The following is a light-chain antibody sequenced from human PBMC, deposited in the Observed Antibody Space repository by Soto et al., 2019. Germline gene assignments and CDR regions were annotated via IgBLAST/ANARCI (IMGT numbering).Light chain of an antibody. CDR1: SSNIGAGYD. Sequence: QSVLTQPPSVSGALGQRVTISCTGSSSNIGAGYDVHWYQQLPGTAPKLLIYGNSNRPSGVPDRFSGSKSGTSASLAITGLQAEDEADYYCQSYDSSLGYVFGTGTKLTVL. J-gene: IGLJ1*01. CDR3: QSYDSSLGYV. V-gene: IGLV1-40*01. CDR2: GNS.